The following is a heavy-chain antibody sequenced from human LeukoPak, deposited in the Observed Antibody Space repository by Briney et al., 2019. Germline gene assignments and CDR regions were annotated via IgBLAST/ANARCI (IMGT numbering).Heavy chain of an antibody. V-gene: IGHV4-59*12. J-gene: IGHJ4*02. Sequence: SETLSLTCTVSGGSINSYYWRWIRQPPGKGLEWIGYIYYSGSTNYNPSLKSRVTISVDTSKNQFSLKLSSVTAADTAVYYCASSVEKRDYWGQGTLVTVSS. CDR3: ASSVEKRDY. D-gene: IGHD1-1*01. CDR2: IYYSGST. CDR1: GGSINSYY.